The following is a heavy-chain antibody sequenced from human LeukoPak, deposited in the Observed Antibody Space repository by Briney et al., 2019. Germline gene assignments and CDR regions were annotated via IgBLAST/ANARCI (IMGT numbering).Heavy chain of an antibody. CDR3: ARYYCSSTSCDVRSACDI. CDR1: GFTFSSYW. D-gene: IGHD2-2*01. J-gene: IGHJ3*02. Sequence: GGSLRLSCAASGFTFSSYWMSWVRQAPRKGLEWVANIKQDGSEKYYVDSVKGRFTISRDNAKNSLYMQMNSLRAAETAVYYCARYYCSSTSCDVRSACDIWCQGTM. CDR2: IKQDGSEK. V-gene: IGHV3-7*01.